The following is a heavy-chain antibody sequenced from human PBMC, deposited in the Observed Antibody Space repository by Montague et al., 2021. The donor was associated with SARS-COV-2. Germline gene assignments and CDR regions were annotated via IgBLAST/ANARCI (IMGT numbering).Heavy chain of an antibody. Sequence: PALVKPTQTLTLTCTFSGFSLSTSGVCVSWIRQPPGKALEWLARIDWDDDYYYSTSLKTRLTISKDTSKNQVVLTMTNMDPVDTATYYCARTRAYYYDSSGFSTCLDYGGQETRVPV. CDR2: IDWDDDY. J-gene: IGHJ4*02. CDR1: GFSLSTSGVC. D-gene: IGHD3-22*01. CDR3: ARTRAYYYDSSGFSTCLDY. V-gene: IGHV2-70*11.